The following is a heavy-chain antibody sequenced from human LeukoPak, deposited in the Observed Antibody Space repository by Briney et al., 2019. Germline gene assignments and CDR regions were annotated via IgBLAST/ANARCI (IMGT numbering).Heavy chain of an antibody. CDR2: IYYSRTT. CDR3: ARVSNGSLLWAYFDY. D-gene: IGHD3-22*01. J-gene: IGHJ4*02. Sequence: SETLSLTCTVSGGSISSSSYYWGWIRQPPGTGLEWIGNIYYSRTTYYNPSLKSRVTISVDRSKNQFSLKLSSVTAADTAVYYCARVSNGSLLWAYFDYWGQGTLVTVSS. CDR1: GGSISSSSYY. V-gene: IGHV4-39*07.